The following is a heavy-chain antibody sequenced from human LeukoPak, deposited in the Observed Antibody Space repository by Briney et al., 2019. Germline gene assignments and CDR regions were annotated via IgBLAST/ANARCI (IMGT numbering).Heavy chain of an antibody. CDR2: ISSGGDII. CDR1: GFTFTDHY. D-gene: IGHD1-26*01. V-gene: IGHV3-11*04. CDR3: ARVGAADAFDI. J-gene: IGHJ3*02. Sequence: GGSLRLSCVASGFTFTDHYMSWVRQAPGKGLEWVSYISSGGDIIYYADSVKGRFTISRDNAKNSLFLQMNSLRAEDTAVYYCARVGAADAFDIWGQGTMVTVSS.